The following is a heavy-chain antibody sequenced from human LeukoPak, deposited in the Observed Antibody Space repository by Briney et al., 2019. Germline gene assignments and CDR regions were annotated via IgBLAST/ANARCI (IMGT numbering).Heavy chain of an antibody. CDR1: GGSISSGAYY. J-gene: IGHJ4*02. V-gene: IGHV4-39*01. CDR3: TRRDFGSGRRDY. D-gene: IGHD3-10*01. CDR2: IYYSGST. Sequence: PSETLSLTCTVSGGSISSGAYYWGWIRQPPGRGLEWIGNIYYSGSTSYNPSLKSRATISVDTSKNQFSLKLSSVTAADTAVYYCTRRDFGSGRRDYWGQGTLVTVSS.